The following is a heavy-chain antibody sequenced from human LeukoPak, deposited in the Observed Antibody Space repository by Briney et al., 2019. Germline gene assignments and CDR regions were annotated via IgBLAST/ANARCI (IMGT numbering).Heavy chain of an antibody. V-gene: IGHV4-4*07. D-gene: IGHD2-15*01. J-gene: IGHJ4*02. Sequence: SETLSLTCTVSGGSISSYYWSWIRQPAGKGLEWIGRIYTSGSSNYNPSLKSRVTMSVDTSKNQFSLKLSSVTAADTAVYYCARDHCSGGSCYFPLDYWGRGTLATVSS. CDR2: IYTSGSS. CDR3: ARDHCSGGSCYFPLDY. CDR1: GGSISSYY.